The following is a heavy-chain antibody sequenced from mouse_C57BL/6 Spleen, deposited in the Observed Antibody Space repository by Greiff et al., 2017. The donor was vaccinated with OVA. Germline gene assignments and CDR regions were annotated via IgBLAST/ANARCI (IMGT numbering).Heavy chain of an antibody. J-gene: IGHJ3*01. CDR3: ASQLGEGAWFAY. CDR1: GYAFSSSW. Sequence: QVQLQQSGPELVKPGASVKISCKASGYAFSSSWMNWVKQRPGKGLEWIGRIYPGDGDPNYNGKFKGKATLTADKSSSTAYMQLSSLTSEDSAVYFCASQLGEGAWFAYWGQGTLVTVSA. CDR2: IYPGDGDP. D-gene: IGHD4-1*02. V-gene: IGHV1-82*01.